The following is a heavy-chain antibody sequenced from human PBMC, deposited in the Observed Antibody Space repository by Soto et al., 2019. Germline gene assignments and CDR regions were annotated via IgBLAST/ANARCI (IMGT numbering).Heavy chain of an antibody. Sequence: SQTLSLTCAISGDSVSSNSATWNWIRQSPSRGLEWLGRTYYRSKWYNEYAVSVQSRVTINPDTSKNQFSPQLNSMTNEHTAANDGERGTNTNGRPIDCRGQRTLGTVSS. V-gene: IGHV6-1*01. CDR2: TYYRSKWYN. J-gene: IGHJ4*02. D-gene: IGHD2-15*01. CDR3: ERGTNTNGRPIDC. CDR1: GDSVSSNSAT.